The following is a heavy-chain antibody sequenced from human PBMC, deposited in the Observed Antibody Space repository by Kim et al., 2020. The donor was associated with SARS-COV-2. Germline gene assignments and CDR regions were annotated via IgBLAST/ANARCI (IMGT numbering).Heavy chain of an antibody. CDR1: GFSLSTLGVG. J-gene: IGHJ4*02. Sequence: SGPTLVNPTQTLTLTCTFSGFSLSTLGVGVGWIRQPPGKALEWLALIYWNDDERYSPSLKSRLTISKDTSRNQVILTMTNMDPVDTATYFCAREPYGDQSFYYWGPGTPVAVSS. CDR2: IYWNDDE. CDR3: AREPYGDQSFYY. D-gene: IGHD4-17*01. V-gene: IGHV2-5*01.